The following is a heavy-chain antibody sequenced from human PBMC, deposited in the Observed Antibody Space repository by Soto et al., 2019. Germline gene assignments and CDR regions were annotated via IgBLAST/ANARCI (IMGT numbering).Heavy chain of an antibody. CDR3: ARVGFNWNDDYYGMDV. J-gene: IGHJ6*02. CDR1: GGSFSGYY. CDR2: INHSGST. D-gene: IGHD1-20*01. V-gene: IGHV4-34*01. Sequence: SETLSLTCAVYGGSFSGYYWSWIRQPPGKGLEWIGEINHSGSTNYNPSLKSRVTISVDTSKNQFSLKLSPVTAADTAVYYCARVGFNWNDDYYGMDVWGQGTTVTVSS.